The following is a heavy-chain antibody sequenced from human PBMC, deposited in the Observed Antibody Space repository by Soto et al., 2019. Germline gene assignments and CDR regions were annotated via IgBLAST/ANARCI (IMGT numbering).Heavy chain of an antibody. CDR2: IYYSGST. CDR1: GGSISSSSYY. D-gene: IGHD3-10*01. CDR3: ARHRGPKVRGVTSNWFEP. J-gene: IGHJ5*02. V-gene: IGHV4-39*01. Sequence: PSQTLSLTCTVSGGSISSSSYYCGWIRQPPWKGLEWIGSIYYSGSTYYNPSLKSRVTISVDTSKNQFSLKLSSVTAADTAVYYCARHRGPKVRGVTSNWFEPLGQGTLVNVSS.